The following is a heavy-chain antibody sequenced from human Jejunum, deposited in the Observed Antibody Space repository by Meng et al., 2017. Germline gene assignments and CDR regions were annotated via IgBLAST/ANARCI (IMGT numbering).Heavy chain of an antibody. J-gene: IGHJ4*02. CDR3: ARGTTYWYY. V-gene: IGHV4-59*01. CDR2: IYSTGST. Sequence: QVQLQESGPGLVTPSETLSLPCTASGGSISGYYWNWIRQNPGKGLEWIGYIYSTGSTNYNPSLESRVTISIDTSKNQFSLKLSSVTAADTAVYYCARGTTYWYYWGQGTLVTVSS. D-gene: IGHD2-2*01. CDR1: GGSISGYY.